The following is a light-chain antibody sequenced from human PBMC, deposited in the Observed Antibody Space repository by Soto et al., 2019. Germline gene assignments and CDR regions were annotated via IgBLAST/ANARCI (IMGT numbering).Light chain of an antibody. CDR3: MQSLEFPRT. Sequence: DIVMTQTPLSLSVTPGQPASISCKSSQNLVYSDGKTFLYWYLQKPGQPPQLLIYEVFKRFSGVPDRFSGSGSGTDFTLKISRVEAEDVGVYYSMQSLEFPRTFGQGTKVEIK. CDR1: QNLVYSDGKTF. J-gene: IGKJ1*01. V-gene: IGKV2D-29*01. CDR2: EVF.